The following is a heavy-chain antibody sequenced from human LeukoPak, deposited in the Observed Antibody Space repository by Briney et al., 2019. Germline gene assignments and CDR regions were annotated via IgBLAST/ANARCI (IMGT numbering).Heavy chain of an antibody. CDR2: IIPIFGTA. D-gene: IGHD3-16*01. CDR1: GGTFSSYA. V-gene: IGHV1-69*05. Sequence: GASVKVSCKASGGTFSSYAISWVRQAPGQGLEWMGGIIPIFGTANYAQKFQGRVTIPTDASTSTAYMELSSLRSEDTAVYYCAIEGATIDAFDIWGQGTMVTVSS. CDR3: AIEGATIDAFDI. J-gene: IGHJ3*02.